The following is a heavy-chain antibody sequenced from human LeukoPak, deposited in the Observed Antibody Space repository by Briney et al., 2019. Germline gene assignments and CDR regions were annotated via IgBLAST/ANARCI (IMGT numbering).Heavy chain of an antibody. CDR2: ISSSGSTI. D-gene: IGHD6-19*01. J-gene: IGHJ4*02. CDR3: AKDILAVAGSWYFDY. Sequence: GGSLRLSCAASGFTFSDYYMSWIRQAPGKGLEWVSYISSSGSTIYYADSVKGRFTISGDNAKNSLYLQMNSLRAEDTAVYYCAKDILAVAGSWYFDYWGQGTLVTVSS. CDR1: GFTFSDYY. V-gene: IGHV3-11*04.